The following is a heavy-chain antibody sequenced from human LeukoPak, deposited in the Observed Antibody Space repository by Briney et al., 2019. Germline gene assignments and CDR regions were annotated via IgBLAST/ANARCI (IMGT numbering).Heavy chain of an antibody. CDR1: GGTFSSYA. J-gene: IGHJ4*02. Sequence: SVKVSCKASGGTFSSYAISWVRQAPGQGLEWMGGIIPIFGTANYAQKFQGRVTITADESTSTAYMELCSLRSEDTAVYYCARVTYDSSGYYYFDYWGQGTLVTVSS. D-gene: IGHD3-22*01. CDR3: ARVTYDSSGYYYFDY. CDR2: IIPIFGTA. V-gene: IGHV1-69*13.